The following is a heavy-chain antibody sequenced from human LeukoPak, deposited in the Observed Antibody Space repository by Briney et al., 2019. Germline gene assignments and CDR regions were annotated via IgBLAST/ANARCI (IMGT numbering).Heavy chain of an antibody. D-gene: IGHD3-16*01. J-gene: IGHJ5*02. Sequence: PGGSLRLSYAASGFTFSSHWMHWVRQPPGKGLVGVSRINTDGSSTTYADSVKGRFTISRDNSKNTLYLQMNSLRAEDTAVYYCAKQQYYAIRGWGLDPWGQGTLVTVSS. CDR3: AKQQYYAIRGWGLDP. CDR2: INTDGSST. V-gene: IGHV3-74*03. CDR1: GFTFSSHW.